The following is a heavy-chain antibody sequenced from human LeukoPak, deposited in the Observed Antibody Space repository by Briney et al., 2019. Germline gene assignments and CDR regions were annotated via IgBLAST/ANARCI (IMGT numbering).Heavy chain of an antibody. CDR3: AREATIVGATII. Sequence: SETLSLTCTVSGGSISSYYWSWIRQSAGKGLEWIGHISTSGSTTYNPSLKSRVTMSVDTSKNQFSLKLSSVTAADTAVYYCAREATIVGATIIWGQGTLVTVSS. D-gene: IGHD1-26*01. J-gene: IGHJ4*02. V-gene: IGHV4-4*07. CDR1: GGSISSYY. CDR2: ISTSGST.